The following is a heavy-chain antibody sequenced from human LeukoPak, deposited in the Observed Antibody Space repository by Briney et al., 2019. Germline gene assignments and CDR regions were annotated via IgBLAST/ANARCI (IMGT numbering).Heavy chain of an antibody. CDR3: ARGVVVVAAPYFDY. Sequence: QPGGSLRLSCAASGFTVSSNYMSWVRQAPGKGLEWVLVIYSGGSTYYADSVKGRFTISRDNSKNTLYLQMNSLRAEDTAVYYCARGVVVVAAPYFDYWGQGTLVTVSS. J-gene: IGHJ4*02. CDR2: IYSGGST. D-gene: IGHD2-15*01. CDR1: GFTVSSNY. V-gene: IGHV3-53*01.